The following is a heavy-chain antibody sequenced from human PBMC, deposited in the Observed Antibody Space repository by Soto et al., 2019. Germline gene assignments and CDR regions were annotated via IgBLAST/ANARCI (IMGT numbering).Heavy chain of an antibody. CDR1: GYTFTSYD. CDR2: MNPNSGNT. J-gene: IGHJ4*02. Sequence: QVQLVQSGAEVKKPGASVKVSCKASGYTFTSYDINWVRQATGQGLEWMGWMNPNSGNTGYAQKFQGRVTMTRNTSISTVYMELSSLRSEDTAVYYCALITMVRGVKDYWGQGTLVTVSS. D-gene: IGHD3-10*01. V-gene: IGHV1-8*01. CDR3: ALITMVRGVKDY.